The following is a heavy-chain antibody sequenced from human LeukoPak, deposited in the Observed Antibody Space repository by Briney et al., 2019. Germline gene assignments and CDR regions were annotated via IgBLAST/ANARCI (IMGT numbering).Heavy chain of an antibody. CDR3: ATRGTTATKYFEH. V-gene: IGHV3-23*01. Sequence: GGSLRLSCAASGFTFSSYVMSWVRQAPGKGLDLVSTITSGGSTYYADSVKGRFTISRDNSKNMLHLQMKSLRAEDTAVYYCATRGTTATKYFEHWGQGTLVTVSS. D-gene: IGHD1-1*01. J-gene: IGHJ4*02. CDR1: GFTFSSYV. CDR2: ITSGGST.